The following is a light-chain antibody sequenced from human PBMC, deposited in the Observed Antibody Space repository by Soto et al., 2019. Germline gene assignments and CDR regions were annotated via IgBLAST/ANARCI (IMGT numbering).Light chain of an antibody. Sequence: QSVLTQPASVSGSPGQSITISCTGTSSDVGSYNLDSWYQQHPGKAPKLMIYEVSKRPSGVSNRFSGSKSGNTASLTISGLQAEDEADYYCCSYAGSVVFGGGTKLTVL. J-gene: IGLJ2*01. CDR2: EVS. V-gene: IGLV2-23*02. CDR1: SSDVGSYNL. CDR3: CSYAGSVV.